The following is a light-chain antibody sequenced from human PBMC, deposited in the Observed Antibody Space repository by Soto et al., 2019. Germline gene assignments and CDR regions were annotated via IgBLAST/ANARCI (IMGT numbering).Light chain of an antibody. V-gene: IGKV3-15*01. Sequence: EIVMTQSPATLSVSPGERATLSCRASQSVSSNLAWYQQKPGQTPRLLIYDASSRATGIPARFSGSGSGTDFTLTISSLQSEDFAFYYCQQYNNWPLTFGGGTNVEIK. CDR1: QSVSSN. J-gene: IGKJ4*01. CDR2: DAS. CDR3: QQYNNWPLT.